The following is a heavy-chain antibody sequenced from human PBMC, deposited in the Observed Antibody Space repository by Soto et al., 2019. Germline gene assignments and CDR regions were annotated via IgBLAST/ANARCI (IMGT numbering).Heavy chain of an antibody. D-gene: IGHD3-3*01. CDR2: IIPIFGTA. CDR3: ARYDFWSGYAAMRSYYYYGMDV. V-gene: IGHV1-69*06. Sequence: SVKVSCKASGGTFSSYAISWVRQAPGQGLEWMGGIIPIFGTANYAQKFQGRVTITADKSTSTAYMELSSLRSEDTAVYYCARYDFWSGYAAMRSYYYYGMDVWGQGTTVTVSS. J-gene: IGHJ6*02. CDR1: GGTFSSYA.